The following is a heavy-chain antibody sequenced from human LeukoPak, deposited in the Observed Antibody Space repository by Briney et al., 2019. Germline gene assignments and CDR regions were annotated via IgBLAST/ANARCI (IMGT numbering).Heavy chain of an antibody. V-gene: IGHV4-34*01. Sequence: SETLSLTCAVYGGSFSGYYWSWIRQPPGKGLEWIGEINHSGSTNYNPSLKSRVTISVDTSKNQFSLKLSSVTAADTAVYYCARTPTFYGSGSYCNTDYWGQGTLVTVSS. J-gene: IGHJ4*02. CDR2: INHSGST. CDR3: ARTPTFYGSGSYCNTDY. CDR1: GGSFSGYY. D-gene: IGHD3-10*01.